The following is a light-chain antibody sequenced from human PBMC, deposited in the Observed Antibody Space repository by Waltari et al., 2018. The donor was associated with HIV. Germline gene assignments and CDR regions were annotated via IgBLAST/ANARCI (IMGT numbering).Light chain of an antibody. J-gene: IGLJ1*01. V-gene: IGLV2-8*01. CDR3: SSSAGRNNYV. CDR2: EVS. Sequence: QSALTQPPSASGSPGQSVTISCTGTSSDDGGYKYVSWYQQHPGKAPKLMIYEVSKRPSGVPDRFSGSKSVITASLTVSGLQAEEEADYYCSSSAGRNNYVVGTGTRVTVL. CDR1: SSDDGGYKY.